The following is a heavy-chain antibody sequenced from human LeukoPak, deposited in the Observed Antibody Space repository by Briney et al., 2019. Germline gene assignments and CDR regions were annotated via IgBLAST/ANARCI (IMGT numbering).Heavy chain of an antibody. CDR2: ITGSGGST. CDR1: GFTFANYA. D-gene: IGHD4-23*01. J-gene: IGHJ4*02. V-gene: IGHV3-23*01. CDR3: ARYGSTVFTPNFDY. Sequence: GGSLRLSCAASGFTFANYALIWVRQAPGKGLEWVSAITGSGGSTYYADSVKGRCTISRDYSKNTLYLEMNSLRAEDTAVYYCARYGSTVFTPNFDYWGQGTLVIVSS.